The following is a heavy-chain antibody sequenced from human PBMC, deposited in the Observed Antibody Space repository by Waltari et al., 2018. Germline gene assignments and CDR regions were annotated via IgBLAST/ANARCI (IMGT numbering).Heavy chain of an antibody. CDR1: GFTFNDYS. CDR2: LTGRRVK. CDR3: VGFCRGGSCSGYFSWDY. J-gene: IGHJ4*02. V-gene: IGHV3-23*01. Sequence: EVQLLESGGDLVQPGGSLRLSCVASGFTFNDYSMTWVRQAPGKGLEWVASLTGRRVKYHADAVKGRFTISRDNSRNTVYLDMNTLRTEDTAVYYCVGFCRGGSCSGYFSWDYWGQGTLVTVSS. D-gene: IGHD2-15*01.